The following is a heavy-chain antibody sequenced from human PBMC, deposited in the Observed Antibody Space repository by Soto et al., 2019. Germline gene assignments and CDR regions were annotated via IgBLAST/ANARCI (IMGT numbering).Heavy chain of an antibody. V-gene: IGHV5-51*01. CDR2: IYPGDSDT. Sequence: GESLKISCKGSGYTFTDYWIGWVRQLPGKGLEWMGIIYPGDSDTRYSPSFQGHVTITVDKSISTAYLQWNTLQASDTAMYYCAVHLINFRYYYYAIDVWGQGTTVTVSS. J-gene: IGHJ6*02. CDR1: GYTFTDYW. CDR3: AVHLINFRYYYYAIDV.